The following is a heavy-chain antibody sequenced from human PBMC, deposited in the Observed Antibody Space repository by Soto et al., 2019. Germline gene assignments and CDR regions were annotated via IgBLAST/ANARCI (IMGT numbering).Heavy chain of an antibody. CDR3: ARDQLWFHQYYGRDV. V-gene: IGHV4-31*03. CDR2: VYYSGST. Sequence: QVQLQESGPGLVKPSQTLSLTCTVSGDSISSNGYYWSWIRLHPGKGLEWIGYVYYSGSTYYHPSLRRRVTMSLDTSRKQFSLKLSSVTAADTAVYYCARDQLWFHQYYGRDVWGQGTTVTVSS. CDR1: GDSISSNGYY. D-gene: IGHD5-18*01. J-gene: IGHJ6*02.